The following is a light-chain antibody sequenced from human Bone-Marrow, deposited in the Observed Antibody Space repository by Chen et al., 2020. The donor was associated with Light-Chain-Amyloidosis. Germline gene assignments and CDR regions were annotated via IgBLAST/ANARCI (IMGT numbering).Light chain of an antibody. V-gene: IGLV3-25*03. CDR3: QSADSSGTYEVI. CDR1: DLPTKY. Sequence: YELTQPPSVSVSPGQTASVTCSGDDLPTKYAYWYQQKPGQAPVLVIHRDTERPSGILERFSGSSSGTTATLTISGVQAEDEADYHCQSADSSGTYEVIFGGGTKLTVL. J-gene: IGLJ2*01. CDR2: RDT.